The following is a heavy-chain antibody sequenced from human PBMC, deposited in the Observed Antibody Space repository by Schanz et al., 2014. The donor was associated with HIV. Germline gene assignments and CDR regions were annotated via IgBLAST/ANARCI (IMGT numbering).Heavy chain of an antibody. CDR2: IIPIIGTA. J-gene: IGHJ4*02. Sequence: QVQLVQSGAEVKKPGSSVEVSCKASGSTFSNYAMTWVRQAPGQGLEWMAGIIPIIGTADYAQKFQGRVTITADKSTSTVYMDLSSLRSEDTAVYYCARTYTGDWSTGADWGQGTLVTVSS. CDR3: ARTYTGDWSTGAD. CDR1: GSTFSNYA. V-gene: IGHV1-69*06. D-gene: IGHD2-21*02.